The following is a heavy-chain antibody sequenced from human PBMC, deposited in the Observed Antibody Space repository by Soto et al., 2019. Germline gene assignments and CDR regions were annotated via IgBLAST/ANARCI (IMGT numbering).Heavy chain of an antibody. J-gene: IGHJ4*02. CDR1: GFTFSSYA. V-gene: IGHV3-23*01. CDR3: AKANGARYNWNDVVGGYFDY. Sequence: GGSLRLSCAASGFTFSSYAMSWVRQAPGKGLEWVSAISGSGGSTYYADSVKGRFTISRDNSKNTLYLQMNSLRAEDTAVYYCAKANGARYNWNDVVGGYFDYWGQGTLVTVSS. D-gene: IGHD1-20*01. CDR2: ISGSGGST.